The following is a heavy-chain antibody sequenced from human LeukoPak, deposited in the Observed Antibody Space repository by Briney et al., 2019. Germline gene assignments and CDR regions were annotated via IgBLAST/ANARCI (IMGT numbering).Heavy chain of an antibody. D-gene: IGHD1-1*01. CDR3: ARGRYPYYFDY. CDR1: GLTFSNYW. Sequence: GGSLRLACADSGLTFSNYWMCWIRQAPGKGLEWVSYITSSGYTNYADSVKGRFTISRDNAKNSLYLLMNSLRAEDTAVYYCARGRYPYYFDYWGQGTLVTVSS. J-gene: IGHJ4*02. V-gene: IGHV3-11*06. CDR2: ITSSGYT.